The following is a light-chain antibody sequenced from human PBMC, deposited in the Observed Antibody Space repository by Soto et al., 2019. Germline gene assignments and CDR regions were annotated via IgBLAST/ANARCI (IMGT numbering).Light chain of an antibody. J-gene: IGKJ2*01. CDR3: QQYISSPLT. V-gene: IGKV3-20*01. CDR2: SAS. Sequence: DIVLTQSPGTLSLSPGERATLSCRASQIFSSTYFAWYQQIPGQAPRLLIYSASRRATGIPDRFSGSGSGPDFTLTISRLEPEDSAVYYCQQYISSPLTFGQGTKLEIK. CDR1: QIFSSTY.